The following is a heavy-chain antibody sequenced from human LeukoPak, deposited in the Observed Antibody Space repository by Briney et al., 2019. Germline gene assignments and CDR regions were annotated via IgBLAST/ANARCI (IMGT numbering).Heavy chain of an antibody. CDR2: IYYSGST. V-gene: IGHV4-59*01. CDR3: ARNRGYYDSSGYSYYFDY. Sequence: PSETLSLTCTVSGGSISSYYWSWIRQPPGKGLEWIGYIYYSGSTNYNPSLKSRVTISVDTSKNQFSLKLSSVTAADTAVYYCARNRGYYDSSGYSYYFDYWGQGTLVTVSS. J-gene: IGHJ4*02. CDR1: GGSISSYY. D-gene: IGHD3-22*01.